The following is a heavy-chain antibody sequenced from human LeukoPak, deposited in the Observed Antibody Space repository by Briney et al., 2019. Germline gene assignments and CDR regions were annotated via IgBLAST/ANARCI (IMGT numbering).Heavy chain of an antibody. V-gene: IGHV3-30*02. J-gene: IGHJ6*02. D-gene: IGHD4-17*01. CDR3: AKPVTRRYYYGMDV. CDR2: IRYDGGNK. CDR1: GFTFSSYG. Sequence: GGSLRLSCAVSGFTFSSYGMHWVRQAPGKGLEWVAFIRYDGGNKFYADSVKGRFTISRDNSKNTLYLQMNSLRAEDTAVYYCAKPVTRRYYYGMDVWGQGTTVTVSS.